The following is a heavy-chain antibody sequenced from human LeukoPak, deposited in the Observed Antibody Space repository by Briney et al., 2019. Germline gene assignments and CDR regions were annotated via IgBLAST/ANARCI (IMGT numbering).Heavy chain of an antibody. J-gene: IGHJ4*02. CDR3: ARAARVRPALENFDY. D-gene: IGHD1-1*01. CDR2: ISAYNGNT. Sequence: ASVKVSCKASGYTFTSYCISWVRQAPGQGLEWMGWISAYNGNTNYAQKLQGRVTMTTDTSTSTAYMELRSLRSDDTAVYYCARAARVRPALENFDYWGQGTLVTVSS. V-gene: IGHV1-18*01. CDR1: GYTFTSYC.